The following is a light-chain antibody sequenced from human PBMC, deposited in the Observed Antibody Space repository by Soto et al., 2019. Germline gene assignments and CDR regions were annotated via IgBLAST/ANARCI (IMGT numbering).Light chain of an antibody. CDR1: SGSIASNY. Sequence: NFMLTQPHSVSESPGKTVTISCTRSSGSIASNYVQWYQRRPGSSPTTVIYEDNQRPSGVPDRFSGSIDSSSNSASLTISGLKTEDEADYYCQSHDSTNHWVFGGGTKLTVL. J-gene: IGLJ3*02. V-gene: IGLV6-57*01. CDR2: EDN. CDR3: QSHDSTNHWV.